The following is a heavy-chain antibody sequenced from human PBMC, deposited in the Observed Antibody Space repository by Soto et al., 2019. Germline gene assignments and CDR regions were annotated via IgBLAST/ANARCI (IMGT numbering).Heavy chain of an antibody. CDR1: GFTVSSNY. J-gene: IGHJ4*02. Sequence: EVQLVESGGGLVQPGGSLRLSCAASGFTVSSNYMSWVRQAPGGGLEWVSVIYSGGSTYYADSVKGRFTISRDNSKNTLYLQMNSMRAEDTAVYYCASPGIAVAGLYWGQGTLVTVSS. CDR3: ASPGIAVAGLY. D-gene: IGHD6-19*01. V-gene: IGHV3-66*01. CDR2: IYSGGST.